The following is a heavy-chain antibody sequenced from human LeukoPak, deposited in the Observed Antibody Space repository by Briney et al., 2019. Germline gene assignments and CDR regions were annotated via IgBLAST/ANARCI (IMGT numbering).Heavy chain of an antibody. CDR2: INPTGGSR. Sequence: GASVTVSCKASGYIFTSYYIQWVRQAPGQGLEWMGLINPTGGSRTYAEKFRTRVTMTRDMSTSTVYMELSSLRSEDTAVYYCARGFFLREIDYWGQGTLVTVSS. CDR3: ARGFFLREIDY. V-gene: IGHV1-46*01. J-gene: IGHJ4*02. CDR1: GYIFTSYY. D-gene: IGHD3-3*01.